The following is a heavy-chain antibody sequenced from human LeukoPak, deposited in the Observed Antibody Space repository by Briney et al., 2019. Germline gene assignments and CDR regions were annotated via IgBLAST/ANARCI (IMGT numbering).Heavy chain of an antibody. CDR2: INHTGAT. V-gene: IGHV4-34*01. CDR3: ATDLGYCSGGSCYSGPPDV. J-gene: IGHJ6*02. Sequence: SETLSLTCAVYGVSLNGYYWTWIRQSPGKGLEWIGEINHTGATNYKASLKSRLTITIDTSKSQFSLKLSSVTAADTAVYYCATDLGYCSGGSCYSGPPDVWGQGATVTVSS. CDR1: GVSLNGYY. D-gene: IGHD2-15*01.